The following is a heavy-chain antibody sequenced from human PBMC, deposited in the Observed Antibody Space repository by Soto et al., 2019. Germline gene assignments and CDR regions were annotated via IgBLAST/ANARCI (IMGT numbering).Heavy chain of an antibody. CDR2: IYSDGST. J-gene: IGHJ4*02. D-gene: IGHD5-18*01. Sequence: EVQLVESGGGLVQPGGSLRLSCAASGFTVSSNYVNWVRQAPGQGLEWVSVIYSDGSTYYADSVKGRFTISRDNSKNTLYLQMNSLRADDTAVYYCARDPVDTPMVNNYWGQGTLVTVSS. V-gene: IGHV3-66*01. CDR1: GFTVSSNY. CDR3: ARDPVDTPMVNNY.